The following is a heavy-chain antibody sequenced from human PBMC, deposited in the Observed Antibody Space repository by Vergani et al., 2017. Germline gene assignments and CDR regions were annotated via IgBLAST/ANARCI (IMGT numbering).Heavy chain of an antibody. CDR3: ARARAVFGVVIIRGPMDV. Sequence: QVQLVQSGSELKKPGASVKVSCKASGYTFTSYAMNWVRQAPGQGLEWMGWINTNTGNPTYDQGFTGLFVFSLDTSISAAYMELISLRSEDTAVYYCARARAVFGVVIIRGPMDVWGQGTTVTVSS. CDR2: INTNTGNP. D-gene: IGHD3-3*01. J-gene: IGHJ6*02. CDR1: GYTFTSYA. V-gene: IGHV7-4-1*02.